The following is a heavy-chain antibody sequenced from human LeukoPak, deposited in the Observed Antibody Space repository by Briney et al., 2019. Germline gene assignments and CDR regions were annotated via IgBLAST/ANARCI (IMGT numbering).Heavy chain of an antibody. D-gene: IGHD3-3*01. CDR3: AREWKGDYDFWSGYRLYYYGMDV. CDR2: IIPIFGTA. V-gene: IGHV1-69*13. Sequence: SVKVSCKASGGTFSSYAISWVRQAPGQGLEWMGGIIPIFGTANYAQKFQGRVTITADESTSTAYMELSSLRSEDTAVYYCAREWKGDYDFWSGYRLYYYGMDVWGQGTTVTVSS. J-gene: IGHJ6*02. CDR1: GGTFSSYA.